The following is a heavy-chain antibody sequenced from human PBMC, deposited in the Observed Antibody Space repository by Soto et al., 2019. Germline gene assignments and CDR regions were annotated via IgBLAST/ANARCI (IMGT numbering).Heavy chain of an antibody. V-gene: IGHV3-30*18. CDR2: ISYDGILK. D-gene: IGHD3-10*01. Sequence: GGSLRLSCETSGFTFSAFGMHRVRQAPGKGLEWVAIISYDGILKYYADSVKGRFTISRDTSKSALYLQMNSLRPEDTAVYYCAKDFKISGGHYGSLNYYYGMDVWGQGTTVTVSS. CDR3: AKDFKISGGHYGSLNYYYGMDV. CDR1: GFTFSAFG. J-gene: IGHJ6*02.